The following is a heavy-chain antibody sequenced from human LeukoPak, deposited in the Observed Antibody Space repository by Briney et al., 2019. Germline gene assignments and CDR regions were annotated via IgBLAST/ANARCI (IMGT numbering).Heavy chain of an antibody. CDR1: GGSISSYY. J-gene: IGHJ4*02. CDR2: IYYSGST. V-gene: IGHV4-59*12. CDR3: ARDPGIAAAGTPS. D-gene: IGHD6-13*01. Sequence: SETLSLTCTGSGGSISSYYWSWIRQPPGKGLEWIGYIYYSGSTNYNPSLKSRVTISVDTSKNQFSLKLSSVTAADTAVYYCARDPGIAAAGTPSWGQGTLVTVSS.